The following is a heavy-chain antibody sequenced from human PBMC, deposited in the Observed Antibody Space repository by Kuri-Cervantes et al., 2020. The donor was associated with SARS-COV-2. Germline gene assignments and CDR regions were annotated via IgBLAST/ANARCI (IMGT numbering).Heavy chain of an antibody. Sequence: GESLKISCAASGFTFDDYAMHWVRQAPGKGLEWVSLISWDGGSTYYADSVKGRFTISRDNSKNSLYLQMNSLRAEDTALYYCAKDIGLGMGIDNWGQGTLVTVSS. CDR2: ISWDGGST. V-gene: IGHV3-43D*03. D-gene: IGHD7-27*01. CDR3: AKDIGLGMGIDN. J-gene: IGHJ4*02. CDR1: GFTFDDYA.